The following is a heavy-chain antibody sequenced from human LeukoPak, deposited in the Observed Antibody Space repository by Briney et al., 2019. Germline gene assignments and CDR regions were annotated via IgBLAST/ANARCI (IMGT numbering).Heavy chain of an antibody. Sequence: PGGSLRLSCAASGFTFSDYYMSWIRQPPGKGLEWIGNIFYSGSTYYSPSLRSRVTISLDTSRNQFSLKLNSVTAADTAVYYCAKSNGYGLVDIWGQGTMVTVSS. D-gene: IGHD3-10*01. CDR3: AKSNGYGLVDI. V-gene: IGHV4-34*12. J-gene: IGHJ3*02. CDR1: GFTFSDYY. CDR2: IFYSGST.